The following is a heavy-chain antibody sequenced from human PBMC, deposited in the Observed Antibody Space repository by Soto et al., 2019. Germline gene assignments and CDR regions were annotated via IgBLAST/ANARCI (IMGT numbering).Heavy chain of an antibody. CDR1: GGSISSSNW. Sequence: QVQLQESGPGLVKPSGTLSLTCAVSGGSISSSNWWSWVRQPPGKGLEWIGEIYHSGRTNYNPSLKSRVTISLDKSKYQCSLKLSSVTAADTAVYYCAGVVGGYYYGMDVWGQGTTVPVSS. D-gene: IGHD2-2*01. J-gene: IGHJ6*02. CDR3: AGVVGGYYYGMDV. CDR2: IYHSGRT. V-gene: IGHV4-4*02.